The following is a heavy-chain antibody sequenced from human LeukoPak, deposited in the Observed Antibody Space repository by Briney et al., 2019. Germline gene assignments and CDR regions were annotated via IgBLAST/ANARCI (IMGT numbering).Heavy chain of an antibody. V-gene: IGHV4-59*12. D-gene: IGHD2-2*03. CDR3: ARGLDDYYYYYGMDV. Sequence: SETLSLTCAVYGGSFSGYYWSWIRQPPGKGLEWIGYIYYSGSTNYNPSLKSRVTISVDTSKNQFSLKLSSVTAADTAVYYCARGLDDYYYYYGMDVWGQGTTVTVSS. CDR1: GGSFSGYY. J-gene: IGHJ6*02. CDR2: IYYSGST.